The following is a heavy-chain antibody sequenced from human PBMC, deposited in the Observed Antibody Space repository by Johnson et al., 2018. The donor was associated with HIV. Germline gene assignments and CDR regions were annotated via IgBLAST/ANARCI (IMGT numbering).Heavy chain of an antibody. CDR3: ARERSPSGYDNHDAFDI. CDR2: IKQDRSEK. D-gene: IGHD3-3*01. Sequence: VQLVESGGGLVQPGGSLRLSCAGSGFTFSRYWMSWVRQAPGKGLEWVANIKQDRSEKYYVDSVKGRFTISRDNAKNSLYLQMNSLRVEDTALYYCARERSPSGYDNHDAFDIWGQGTMVTVSS. CDR1: GFTFSRYW. J-gene: IGHJ3*02. V-gene: IGHV3-7*05.